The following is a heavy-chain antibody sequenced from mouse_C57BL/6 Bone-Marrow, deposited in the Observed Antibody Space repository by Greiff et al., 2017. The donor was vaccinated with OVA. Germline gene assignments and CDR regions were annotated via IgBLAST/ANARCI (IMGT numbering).Heavy chain of an antibody. CDR1: GYTFTSYW. J-gene: IGHJ2*01. Sequence: VQLQQPGAELVKPGASVKMSCKASGYTFTSYWITWVKQRPGQGLEWIGDIYPGSGSTNYNEKFKSKATLTVDTSSSTAYMQLSSLTSEDSAVYYCARNESIYYGRDYWGQGTTLTVSS. D-gene: IGHD2-1*01. V-gene: IGHV1-55*01. CDR3: ARNESIYYGRDY. CDR2: IYPGSGST.